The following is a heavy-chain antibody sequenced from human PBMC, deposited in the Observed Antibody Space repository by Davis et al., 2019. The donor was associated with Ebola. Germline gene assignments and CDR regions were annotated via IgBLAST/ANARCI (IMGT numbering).Heavy chain of an antibody. D-gene: IGHD6-13*01. V-gene: IGHV3-7*01. CDR2: IKQDGSEK. J-gene: IGHJ6*03. Sequence: GESLKISCAASGFTFSDHYMDWVRQAPGKGLEWVANIKQDGSEKYYVDSVKGRFTISRDNAKNSLYLQMNSLRAEDTAVYYCARERQLVFNYYMDVWGKGTTVTVSS. CDR3: ARERQLVFNYYMDV. CDR1: GFTFSDHY.